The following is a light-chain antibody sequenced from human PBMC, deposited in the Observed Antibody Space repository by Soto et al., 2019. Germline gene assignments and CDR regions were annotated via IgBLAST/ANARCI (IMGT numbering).Light chain of an antibody. CDR1: QSVLYSSNNKNY. CDR3: QQYYSTPPYT. Sequence: DIVMTQPPDSLAVSLGERATINCKSSQSVLYSSNNKNYLAWYQQKPGQPPKLLIYWASTRESGVPDRFSGSGSGTDFTRTISSLQAEDVAVYYCQQYYSTPPYTFGQGTKREIK. CDR2: WAS. J-gene: IGKJ2*01. V-gene: IGKV4-1*01.